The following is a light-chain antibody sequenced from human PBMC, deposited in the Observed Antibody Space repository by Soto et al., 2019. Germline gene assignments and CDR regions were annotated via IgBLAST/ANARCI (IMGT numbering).Light chain of an antibody. J-gene: IGKJ1*01. CDR1: QSVSSSY. CDR2: GAS. Sequence: VLTQSPGTLSLSPGERATLSCRASQSVSSSYLAWYQQKPGQAPRLLIYGASNRATGIPARFSGSGSGTDFTLTISSLAPEDFAIYYCHQRQSWPRTFGQGTKVDIK. V-gene: IGKV3-20*01. CDR3: HQRQSWPRT.